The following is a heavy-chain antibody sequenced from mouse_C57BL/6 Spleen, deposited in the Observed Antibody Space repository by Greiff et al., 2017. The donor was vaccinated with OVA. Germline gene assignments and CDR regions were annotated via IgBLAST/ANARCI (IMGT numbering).Heavy chain of an antibody. CDR1: GYTFTSYW. CDR2: IDPNSGGT. J-gene: IGHJ4*01. Sequence: QVQLKESGAELVKPGASVKLSCKASGYTFTSYWMHWVKQRPGRGLEWIGRIDPNSGGTKYNEKFKSKATLTVDKPSSTAYMQLSSLTSEDSAVYYCARPLYSNYDAMDYWGQGTSVTVSS. V-gene: IGHV1-72*01. D-gene: IGHD2-5*01. CDR3: ARPLYSNYDAMDY.